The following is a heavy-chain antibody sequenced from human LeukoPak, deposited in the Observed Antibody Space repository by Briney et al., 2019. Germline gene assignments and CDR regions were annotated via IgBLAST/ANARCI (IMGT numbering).Heavy chain of an antibody. J-gene: IGHJ6*02. D-gene: IGHD3-10*02. V-gene: IGHV3-15*01. CDR1: GFTFSNAW. Sequence: GGSLRLSCAASGFTFSNAWMSWVRQAPGKGLEWVGRIRSEKDGGTIDYAAPVKGRFSISRDDSKKTLYLQMNSLKIEDTAVYYCTTDYVYYYYGMDVWGQGTTVTVSS. CDR3: TTDYVYYYYGMDV. CDR2: IRSEKDGGTI.